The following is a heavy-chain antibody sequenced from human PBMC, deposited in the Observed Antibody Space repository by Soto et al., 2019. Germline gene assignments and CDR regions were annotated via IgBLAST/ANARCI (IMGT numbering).Heavy chain of an antibody. CDR1: GYTFTSYY. CDR3: ARDYYDSSGYSNWFDP. J-gene: IGHJ5*02. CDR2: INPSGGST. D-gene: IGHD3-22*01. Sequence: GASVKVSCKASGYTFTSYYMHWVRQAPGQGLEWMGIINPSGGSTSYAQKFQGRVTMTRDTSTSTVYMELSSLRSEDTAVYYCARDYYDSSGYSNWFDPWGQGTLVTVSS. V-gene: IGHV1-46*01.